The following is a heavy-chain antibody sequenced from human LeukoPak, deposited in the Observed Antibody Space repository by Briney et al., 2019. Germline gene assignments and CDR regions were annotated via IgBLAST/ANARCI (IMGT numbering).Heavy chain of an antibody. D-gene: IGHD1-26*01. Sequence: PGGSLRLSCAASGFTFSSYAMHLVRQAPGKGLEWVAVISYGGSNKYYADSVKGRFTISRDNSKNTLYLQMNSLRAEDTAVYYCARDLNSGSYFDYWGQGTLVTVSS. J-gene: IGHJ4*02. V-gene: IGHV3-30-3*01. CDR1: GFTFSSYA. CDR2: ISYGGSNK. CDR3: ARDLNSGSYFDY.